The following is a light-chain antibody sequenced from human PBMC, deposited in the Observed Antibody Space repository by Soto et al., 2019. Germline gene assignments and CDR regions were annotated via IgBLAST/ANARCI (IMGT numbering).Light chain of an antibody. V-gene: IGKV3-20*01. CDR2: GAS. CDR1: QSVSSSY. CDR3: QQYGSSPRAFT. Sequence: EIVLTQSPGTLSLSPGERATLSCRASQSVSSSYLAWYQQKPGQAPRLLIYGASSRATGIPDRFSGSGSGTDFTLTISRLEPEDFAVYYCQQYGSSPRAFTFGPGTKWISN. J-gene: IGKJ3*01.